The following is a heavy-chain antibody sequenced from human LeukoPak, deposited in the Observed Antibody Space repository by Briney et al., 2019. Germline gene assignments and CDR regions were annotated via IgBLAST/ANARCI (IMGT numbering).Heavy chain of an antibody. CDR3: VRAGDTAMATQD. V-gene: IGHV1-69*13. Sequence: SVKVSCKASGGTFSSYAISWVRQAPGQGLEWIGGIIPIFGTANYAQKLQGRVTITADESTSTAYLELSSLRSEDTAVYYCVRAGDTAMATQDWGQGTLVTVSS. CDR2: IIPIFGTA. J-gene: IGHJ4*02. CDR1: GGTFSSYA. D-gene: IGHD5-18*01.